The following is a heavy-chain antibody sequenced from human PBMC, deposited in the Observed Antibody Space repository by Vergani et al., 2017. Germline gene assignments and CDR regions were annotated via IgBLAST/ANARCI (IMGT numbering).Heavy chain of an antibody. D-gene: IGHD3-16*01. V-gene: IGHV3-30*02. J-gene: IGHJ4*02. CDR3: AKHFRGWVIDS. CDR1: GFTLSNYD. CDR2: IQFDGSNQ. Sequence: QVQLVESGGGVVQRGGSLRLSCATSGFTLSNYDMQWIRQGPGKGLEFVAFIQFDGSNQYYADSVKGRFTRSRDCSKNTLYLQMNSLRANDTATYDCAKHFRGWVIDSWGQGTQVIVSS.